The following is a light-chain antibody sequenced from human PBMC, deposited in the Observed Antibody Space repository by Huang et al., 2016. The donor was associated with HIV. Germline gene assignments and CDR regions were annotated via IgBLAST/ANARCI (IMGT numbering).Light chain of an antibody. CDR1: QCISKS. CDR2: ATS. J-gene: IGKJ1*01. V-gene: IGKV1-NL1*01. CDR3: RQYQSVPWT. Sequence: DIQMTQSPSSLSASVGDRVTIICRASQCISKSLAWYQQKPGKSPNLLLYATSNLERGVPSRFTGSGSGTHYTLTISTLQPEDLATYYCRQYQSVPWTFGQGTKVAI.